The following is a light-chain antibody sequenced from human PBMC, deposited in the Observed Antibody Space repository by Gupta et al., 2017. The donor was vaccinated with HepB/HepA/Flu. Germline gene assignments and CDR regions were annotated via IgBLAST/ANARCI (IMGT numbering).Light chain of an antibody. CDR3: QVWDTSNDSAV. CDR2: NDS. J-gene: IGLJ2*01. Sequence: SYVLTQPPSVSVAPGKTASITCGGNNIGTKGVHWYQQMPGQAPVMVIYNDSDRPSGIPERFSGSNSGSTATLTISRVEAGDEAESYCQVWDTSNDSAVFGGGTKLTVL. V-gene: IGLV3-21*04. CDR1: NIGTKG.